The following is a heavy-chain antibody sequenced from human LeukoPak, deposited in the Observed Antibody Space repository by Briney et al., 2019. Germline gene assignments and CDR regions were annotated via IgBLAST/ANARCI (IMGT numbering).Heavy chain of an antibody. CDR1: GFTFSNYW. CDR2: IKNDGTSI. J-gene: IGHJ6*02. D-gene: IGHD2-15*01. V-gene: IGHV3-74*01. CDR3: ARGHCSGGRCHSVGYYGMDV. Sequence: GGSLRLSCAAPGFTFSNYWMHWVRQAPGKGLVWVSRIKNDGTSINYADSVKGRFTISRDNAKNRLFLQMNSLRAEDTAVYFCARGHCSGGRCHSVGYYGMDVWGQGTTVTVSS.